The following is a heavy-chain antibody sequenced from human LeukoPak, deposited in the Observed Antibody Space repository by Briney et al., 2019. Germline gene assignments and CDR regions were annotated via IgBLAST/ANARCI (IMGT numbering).Heavy chain of an antibody. J-gene: IGHJ4*02. V-gene: IGHV3-15*01. Sequence: GGSRRLSCAASGFTFNNAKMSWVRQAPGKGLKWVGRIKSKTDGGTTDYAAPVKGRFTISRDDSKNTLYLQMITLETEDTAVYYCTGGVESGNYLHYWGQGTLVTVSS. CDR2: IKSKTDGGTT. CDR3: TGGVESGNYLHY. CDR1: GFTFNNAK. D-gene: IGHD3-3*01.